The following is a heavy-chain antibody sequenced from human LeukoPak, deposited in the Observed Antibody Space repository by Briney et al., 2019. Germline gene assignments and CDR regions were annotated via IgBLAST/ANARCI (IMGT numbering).Heavy chain of an antibody. D-gene: IGHD3-9*01. J-gene: IGHJ4*02. Sequence: GGPLRLSCAASGFTFDDYAMHWVRQAPGKGLEWVSGISWNSGSIGYADSVKGRFTISRDNAKNSLYLQMNSLRAEDTALYYCAAGVTGYTNYYFDYWGQGTLVTVSS. CDR3: AAGVTGYTNYYFDY. CDR2: ISWNSGSI. CDR1: GFTFDDYA. V-gene: IGHV3-9*01.